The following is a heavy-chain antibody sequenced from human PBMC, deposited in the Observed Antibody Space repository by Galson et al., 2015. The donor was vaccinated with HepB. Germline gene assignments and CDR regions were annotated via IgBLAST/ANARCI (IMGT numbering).Heavy chain of an antibody. D-gene: IGHD3-3*01. J-gene: IGHJ6*02. CDR3: AKDTYYDFWNLSGMDV. V-gene: IGHV3-9*01. CDR2: ISWNSGSI. CDR1: GFTFDDYA. Sequence: SLRLSCAASGFTFDDYAMHWVRQAPGKGLEWVSGISWNSGSIGYADSVKGRFTISRDNAKNSLYLQMNSLRAEDTALYYCAKDTYYDFWNLSGMDVWGQGTTVTVSS.